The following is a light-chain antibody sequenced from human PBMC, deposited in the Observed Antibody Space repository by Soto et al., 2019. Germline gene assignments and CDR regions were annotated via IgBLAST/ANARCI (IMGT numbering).Light chain of an antibody. CDR3: QQYGNSPPWT. J-gene: IGKJ1*01. CDR1: QSVSSAF. Sequence: EIVLTQSPGTLSLSPGERATLSCRASQSVSSAFLAWYQQKPGQAPRLLIYGASNRAAGIPDRFSGRGSGTDFTLTISRLEAEDFAVYYCQQYGNSPPWTFGQGTKVEIK. CDR2: GAS. V-gene: IGKV3-20*01.